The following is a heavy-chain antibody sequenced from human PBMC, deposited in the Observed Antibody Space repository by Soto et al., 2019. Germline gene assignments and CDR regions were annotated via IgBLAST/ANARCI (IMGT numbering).Heavy chain of an antibody. V-gene: IGHV1-69*13. J-gene: IGHJ4*02. Sequence: SVKVSCKASGYTFTSYGISWVRQAPGQGLEWMGGIIPIIGTANYAQKFQGRVTITADESTSTAYMELSSLRSEDTAVYYCAREKHYSNYGYDYWGQGTLVTVSS. CDR1: GYTFTSYG. CDR2: IIPIIGTA. D-gene: IGHD4-4*01. CDR3: AREKHYSNYGYDY.